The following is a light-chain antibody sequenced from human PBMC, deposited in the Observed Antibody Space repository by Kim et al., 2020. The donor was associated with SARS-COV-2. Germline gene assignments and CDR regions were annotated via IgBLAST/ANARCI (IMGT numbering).Light chain of an antibody. Sequence: GHRVTISCSGSSSNIGSNTVNWYQQLPGTAPKLRIYSNNQRPSGVPDRFSGSKSGTSASLAISGLQSEDEADYYCAAWDDSLNGVVFGGGTQLTVL. CDR2: SNN. CDR3: AAWDDSLNGVV. CDR1: SSNIGSNT. V-gene: IGLV1-44*01. J-gene: IGLJ2*01.